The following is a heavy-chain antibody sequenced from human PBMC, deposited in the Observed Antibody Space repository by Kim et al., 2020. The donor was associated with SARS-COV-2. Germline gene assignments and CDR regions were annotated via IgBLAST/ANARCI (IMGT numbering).Heavy chain of an antibody. CDR2: MNPNRGNP. V-gene: IGHV1-8*01. CDR1: GYTFTSYD. J-gene: IGHJ6*03. Sequence: ASVKVSCKASGYTFTSYDINWVRQATGQGLDWMGWMNPNRGNPRYPQKFQGRVTMTRNTSISTAYMELSSLSSDDTAVYYCARLYRVVYDIFGYYYYMDVWGKGTTVTVSS. D-gene: IGHD2-8*02. CDR3: ARLYRVVYDIFGYYYYMDV.